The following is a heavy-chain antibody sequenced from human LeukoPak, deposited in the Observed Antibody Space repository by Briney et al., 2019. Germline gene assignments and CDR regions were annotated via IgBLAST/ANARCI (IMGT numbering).Heavy chain of an antibody. D-gene: IGHD6-19*01. Sequence: PGGSLRLSCAASGFTFSSYEMNWVRQAPGKGLEWVSYISSSGSTIYYADSVKGRFTISRDNSKNTLYLQMNSLRAEDTAVYYCAKVNGRRVLGSSGLFWGQGTLVTVSS. V-gene: IGHV3-48*03. CDR2: ISSSGSTI. J-gene: IGHJ4*02. CDR3: AKVNGRRVLGSSGLF. CDR1: GFTFSSYE.